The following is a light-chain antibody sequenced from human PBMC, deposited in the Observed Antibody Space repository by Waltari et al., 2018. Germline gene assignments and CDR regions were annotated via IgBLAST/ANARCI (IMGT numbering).Light chain of an antibody. V-gene: IGLV2-11*01. CDR1: SSDVGGYNY. CDR3: CSYAGSSWV. Sequence: QSALTQPRSVSGSPGQSVTISCTGTSSDVGGYNYVSWYQQPPCKAPKLMIYDVSKRPSGVPDRFPGSQPGHTASLTIPGRPAGHDAEYYCCSYAGSSWVFGLGTKLTV. CDR2: DVS. J-gene: IGLJ3*02.